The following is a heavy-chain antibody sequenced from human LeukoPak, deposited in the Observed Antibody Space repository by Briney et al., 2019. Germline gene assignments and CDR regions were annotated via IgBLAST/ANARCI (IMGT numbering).Heavy chain of an antibody. CDR3: ARALSTVVPSVADY. CDR1: GYPFINYG. V-gene: IGHV1-18*01. D-gene: IGHD4-11*01. Sequence: ASVKVSCKASGYPFINYGISWVRQAPGQGLEWVAWVSGHNGNWNYAQKFQGRVSVTADTSATTAYMELTSLRSDDTAVYYCARALSTVVPSVADYWGQGTLVTVSS. CDR2: VSGHNGNW. J-gene: IGHJ4*02.